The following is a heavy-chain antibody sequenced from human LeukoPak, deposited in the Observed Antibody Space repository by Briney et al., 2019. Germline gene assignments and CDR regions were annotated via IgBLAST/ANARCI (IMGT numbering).Heavy chain of an antibody. D-gene: IGHD3-16*02. CDR3: ARGEMYYDYVWGSYRENWFDP. CDR1: GYTFTSYD. CDR2: MNPNSGNT. V-gene: IGHV1-8*03. J-gene: IGHJ5*02. Sequence: ASVKVSCKASGYTFTSYDINWVRQATGQGLEWMGRMNPNSGNTGYAQKFQGRVTITRNTSISTAYMELSSLRSEDTAVYYCARGEMYYDYVWGSYRENWFDPWGQGTLVTVSS.